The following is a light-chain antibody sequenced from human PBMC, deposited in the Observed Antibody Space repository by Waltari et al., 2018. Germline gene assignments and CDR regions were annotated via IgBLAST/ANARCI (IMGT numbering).Light chain of an antibody. Sequence: TQPPSVSAAPGQRVTISCTGSSSNIGSNYFAWYQQIPGTAPKLLIFDNNKRPSGIPDRFSASKSGTSATLCITGLQTGDEADYYCATWDYSLSVAVFGTGTTLTVL. CDR3: ATWDYSLSVAV. CDR1: SSNIGSNY. J-gene: IGLJ1*01. CDR2: DNN. V-gene: IGLV1-51*01.